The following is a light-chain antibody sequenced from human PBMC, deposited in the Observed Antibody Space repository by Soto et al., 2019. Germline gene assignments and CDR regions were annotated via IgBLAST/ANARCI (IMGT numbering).Light chain of an antibody. V-gene: IGLV2-14*03. J-gene: IGLJ2*01. CDR1: SSDVGGYNY. Sequence: QSALTQPASVSGSPGQSITISCTGTSSDVGGYNYVSWYQQHPGKAPRLMIYDVSNRPSGVSNRFSGSKSANTASLTISGLQADVEAEYYCSSYTSSNTGVFGGGTKLTVL. CDR2: DVS. CDR3: SSYTSSNTGV.